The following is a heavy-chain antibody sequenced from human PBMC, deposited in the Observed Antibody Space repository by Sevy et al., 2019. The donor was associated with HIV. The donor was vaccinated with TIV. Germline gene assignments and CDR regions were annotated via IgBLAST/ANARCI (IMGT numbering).Heavy chain of an antibody. CDR2: ILDGGAQT. V-gene: IGHV3-30*03. J-gene: IGHJ6*02. Sequence: GGSLRLSCTVSGFIFGDYDMHWVRQAPGKGLEWVSLILDGGAQTFYGESVKGRSTISRDNAKNTLYLQMSRLRHEDTAVYYCVAEPPSGGHGNYHYGLDLWGQGTTVTVSS. CDR3: VAEPPSGGHGNYHYGLDL. CDR1: GFIFGDYD. D-gene: IGHD3-16*01.